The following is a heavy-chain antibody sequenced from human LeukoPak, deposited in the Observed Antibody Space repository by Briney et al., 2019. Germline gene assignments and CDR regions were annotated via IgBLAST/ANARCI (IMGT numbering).Heavy chain of an antibody. J-gene: IGHJ4*02. V-gene: IGHV3-11*01. CDR1: GFTFSDYC. Sequence: GGSLRLSCAASGFTFSDYCMSWIRQAPGKGLEWVSYISSSGSTIYYADSVKGRFTISRDNAKNSLYLQVNSLRAEDTAVYYCARAAYYYDSSGYYAHWGQGTLVTVSS. CDR2: ISSSGSTI. D-gene: IGHD3-22*01. CDR3: ARAAYYYDSSGYYAH.